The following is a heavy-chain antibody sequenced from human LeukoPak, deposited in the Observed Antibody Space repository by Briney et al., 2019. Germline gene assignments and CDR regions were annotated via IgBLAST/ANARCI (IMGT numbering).Heavy chain of an antibody. CDR2: IWYDGSNK. Sequence: PGGSLRLSCAASGFTFSSYGMHWVRQAPGKGLEWVAVIWYDGSNKYYADSVKGRFTISRDNSKSTLYLQMNSLRAEDTAVYYCARDPEVVTAPAYYFDYWGQGTLVTVSS. D-gene: IGHD2-21*02. CDR1: GFTFSSYG. V-gene: IGHV3-33*01. CDR3: ARDPEVVTAPAYYFDY. J-gene: IGHJ4*02.